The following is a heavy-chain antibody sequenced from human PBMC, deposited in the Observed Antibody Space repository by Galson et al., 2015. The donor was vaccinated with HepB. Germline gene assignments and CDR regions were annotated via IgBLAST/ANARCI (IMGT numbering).Heavy chain of an antibody. CDR1: GFTFKNYA. Sequence: LRLSCAASGFTFKNYAMHWVRQAPGKGLEYVSTISSNGGSTYYANSVKGRFTISRDNSKNTLYLQMGSLRAEDMAVYYCARTYYDSTGFSKNWYFDLWGRGTLVTVSS. V-gene: IGHV3-64*01. D-gene: IGHD3-22*01. CDR3: ARTYYDSTGFSKNWYFDL. J-gene: IGHJ2*01. CDR2: ISSNGGST.